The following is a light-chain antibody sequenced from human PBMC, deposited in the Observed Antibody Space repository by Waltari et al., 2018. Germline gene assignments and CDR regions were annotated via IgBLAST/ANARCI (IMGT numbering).Light chain of an antibody. CDR2: DVF. CDR1: ETVNNNY. Sequence: ENVLTQSPGTLSLSPGARVSLSCRASETVNNNYLAWYQQKPGQAPRLLIYDVFKRATGIPDRFSGSGSGTDFTLTISRLEPEDFAVYYCHQYGSPPRTFGQGTKVDI. CDR3: HQYGSPPRT. J-gene: IGKJ1*01. V-gene: IGKV3-20*01.